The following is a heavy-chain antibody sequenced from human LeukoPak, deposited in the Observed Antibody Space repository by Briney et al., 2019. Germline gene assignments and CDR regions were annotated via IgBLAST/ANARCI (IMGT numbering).Heavy chain of an antibody. CDR1: GFTFSSYG. J-gene: IGHJ4*02. Sequence: GGSLRLXCAASGFTFSSYGMHWVRQAPGKGLEWVAFIRYDGSNKYYADSVKGRFTISRDNSKNTLYLQMNSLRAEDTAVYYCAKEPYDFWSGFDYWGQGTLVTVSS. CDR3: AKEPYDFWSGFDY. CDR2: IRYDGSNK. V-gene: IGHV3-30*02. D-gene: IGHD3-3*01.